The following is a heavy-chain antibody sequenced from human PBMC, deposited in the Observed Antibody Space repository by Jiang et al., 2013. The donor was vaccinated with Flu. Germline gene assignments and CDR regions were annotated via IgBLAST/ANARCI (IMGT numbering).Heavy chain of an antibody. CDR1: GYSFTSYW. Sequence: GAEVKKPGESLKISCKGSGYSFTSYWIGWVRQMPGKGLEWMGIIYPGDSDTRYSPSFQGQVTISADKSISTAYLQWSSLKASDTAMYYCARLRFDYGDYSAGFDYWGQGTLVTVSS. CDR3: ARLRFDYGDYSAGFDY. CDR2: IYPGDSDT. D-gene: IGHD4-17*01. V-gene: IGHV5-51*01. J-gene: IGHJ4*02.